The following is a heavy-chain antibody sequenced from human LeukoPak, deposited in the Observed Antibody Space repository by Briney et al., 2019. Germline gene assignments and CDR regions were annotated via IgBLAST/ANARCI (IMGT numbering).Heavy chain of an antibody. D-gene: IGHD1-26*01. J-gene: IGHJ4*02. CDR3: AKRVVVGSRYFDY. CDR2: ISSSGSTI. CDR1: GFTFSDYY. Sequence: GGSLRLSCAASGFTFSDYYMSWIRQAPGKGLEWVSYISSSGSTIYYADSVKGRFTISRDNAKNSLYLQMSSLRAEDTAVYYCAKRVVVGSRYFDYWGQGTLVTVSS. V-gene: IGHV3-11*01.